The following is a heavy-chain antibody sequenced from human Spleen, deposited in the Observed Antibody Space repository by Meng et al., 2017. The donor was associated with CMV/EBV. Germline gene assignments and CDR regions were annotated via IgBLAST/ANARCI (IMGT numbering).Heavy chain of an antibody. CDR2: IYYSGRT. D-gene: IGHD2-2*01. J-gene: IGHJ4*02. Sequence: SGGSISISSYYWGWIRQPPGKGLDWIGSIYYSGRTYYNPSLKSRVTISVDTSKNQFSLKLSSVTAADTAVYYCARLECSSTSCYADYWGQGTLVTVSS. CDR1: GGSISISSYY. V-gene: IGHV4-39*01. CDR3: ARLECSSTSCYADY.